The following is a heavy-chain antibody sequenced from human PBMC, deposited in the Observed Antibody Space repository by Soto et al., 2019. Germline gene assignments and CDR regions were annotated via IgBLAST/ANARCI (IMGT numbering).Heavy chain of an antibody. CDR3: ATLRDGHIQLID. Sequence: QVQLVQSGAEVKKPGSSVKVSCKASGGTFSTYAISWVRQAPGQGLEWMGHIIPIFDTSTYAQKFQDRVTITADKSTSTAYMELNSLRSEDTAIYYCATLRDGHIQLIDWGQGTLVTVSS. J-gene: IGHJ4*02. CDR2: IIPIFDTS. V-gene: IGHV1-69*06. D-gene: IGHD2-2*01. CDR1: GGTFSTYA.